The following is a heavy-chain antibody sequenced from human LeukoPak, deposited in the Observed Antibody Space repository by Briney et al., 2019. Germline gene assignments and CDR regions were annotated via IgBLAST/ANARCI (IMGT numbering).Heavy chain of an antibody. Sequence: SETLSLTCTVSGVSISSYYWSWIRQPPGKGLECIGYIYISGATNYNPSFKSRFTMSLDTSKNQFSLKLCSLTAADTAVYYCARGARLFDSEGQGTRVTVSS. CDR2: IYISGAT. D-gene: IGHD3-16*01. J-gene: IGHJ4*02. CDR1: GVSISSYY. V-gene: IGHV4-4*09. CDR3: ARGARLFDS.